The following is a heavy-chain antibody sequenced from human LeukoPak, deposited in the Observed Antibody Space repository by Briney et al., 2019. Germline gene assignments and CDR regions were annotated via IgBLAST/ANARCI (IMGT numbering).Heavy chain of an antibody. J-gene: IGHJ4*02. V-gene: IGHV4-38-2*02. CDR1: VYSISSGYY. D-gene: IGHD1-14*01. Sequence: SQTLSLTCTVSVYSISSGYYWGWIRQPPGKGLEWIGSIHHSGVTYYNPSLKSRVTISVDTSKNQFSLRVDSVTAADTAVYYCARDLYDDNRCFDFWGQGILVTVSS. CDR3: ARDLYDDNRCFDF. CDR2: IHHSGVT.